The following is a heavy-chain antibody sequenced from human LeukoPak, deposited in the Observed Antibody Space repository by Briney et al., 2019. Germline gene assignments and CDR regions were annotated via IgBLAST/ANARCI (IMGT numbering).Heavy chain of an antibody. CDR2: IYSSGNT. Sequence: PSETLSLTCTVSGDSISNYYWSWIRQPAGKGLEWIGRIYSSGNTNYNPSLQSRVTMSLDASKNQFFLRLSSVTAADTAVYYCARNSGDYWGQGTLVTVSS. CDR3: ARNSGDY. D-gene: IGHD4-23*01. CDR1: GDSISNYY. V-gene: IGHV4-4*07. J-gene: IGHJ4*02.